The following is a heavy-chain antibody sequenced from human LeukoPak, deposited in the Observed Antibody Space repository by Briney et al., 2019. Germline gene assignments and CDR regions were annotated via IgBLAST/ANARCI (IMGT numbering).Heavy chain of an antibody. CDR2: ISGSGGST. V-gene: IGHV3-23*01. J-gene: IGHJ4*02. CDR1: GFTFSSYA. CDR3: ARAYTVTTLGYFDY. Sequence: GGSLRLSCAASGFTFSSYAMSWVRQAPGKGLEWVSAISGSGGSTYYADSVKGRFTISRDNAKNSLYLQMNSLRAEDTAVYYCARAYTVTTLGYFDYWGQGTLVTVSS. D-gene: IGHD4-17*01.